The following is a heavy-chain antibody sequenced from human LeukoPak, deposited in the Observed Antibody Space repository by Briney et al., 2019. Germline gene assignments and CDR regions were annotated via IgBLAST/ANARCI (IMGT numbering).Heavy chain of an antibody. J-gene: IGHJ4*02. D-gene: IGHD2-15*01. CDR2: ISNNGGYT. CDR3: AKQLGYCSDGSCYFPY. Sequence: GGSLRLSCAVSGFTFSSSAMSWVRQAPGKGLEWVSAISNNGGYTYYADSVQGRFTISRDNSESTLCLQMNSLRAEDTAVYYCAKQLGYCSDGSCYFPYWGQGTLVTVSS. CDR1: GFTFSSSA. V-gene: IGHV3-23*01.